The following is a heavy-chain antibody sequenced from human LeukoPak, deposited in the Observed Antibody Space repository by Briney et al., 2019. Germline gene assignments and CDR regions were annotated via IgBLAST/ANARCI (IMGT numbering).Heavy chain of an antibody. Sequence: SVKVSCKASGYTFTSYAISWVRQAPGQGLEWMGGIIPIFGTANYAQKFQGRVTITADESTSTAYMELSSLRSEDMAMYYCKSDDAFDIWGQGTMVTVSS. CDR2: IIPIFGTA. CDR1: GYTFTSYA. V-gene: IGHV1-69*13. CDR3: KSDDAFDI. J-gene: IGHJ3*02.